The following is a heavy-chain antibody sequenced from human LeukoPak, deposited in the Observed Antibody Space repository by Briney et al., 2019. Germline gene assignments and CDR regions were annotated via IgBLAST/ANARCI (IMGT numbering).Heavy chain of an antibody. CDR1: GGSIATTTYY. D-gene: IGHD2-15*01. CDR2: IYYSGST. CDR3: ARHCSDSNCYRLDAFDI. J-gene: IGHJ3*02. V-gene: IGHV4-39*01. Sequence: SETLSLTCTVCGGSIATTTYYWDWIRQPPGKGLEYVGSIYYSGSTYYTPSLKSRVTIFIDTAKNQFSLKLISVTAADTAVYFCARHCSDSNCYRLDAFDIWGQGTLVTVSS.